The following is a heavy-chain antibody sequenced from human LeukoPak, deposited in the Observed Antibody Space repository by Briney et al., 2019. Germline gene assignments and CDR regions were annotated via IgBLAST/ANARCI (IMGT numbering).Heavy chain of an antibody. CDR2: INPNSGGT. V-gene: IGHV1-2*02. J-gene: IGHJ4*02. CDR3: AGDKTYYYDSSGYEFDY. Sequence: AASVKVSCKDSGYTFTGYYMHWVRQAPGQGLEWMGWINPNSGGTKYAQKFQGRVTMTRDTSISTAYMELSRLRSDDTAVYYCAGDKTYYYDSSGYEFDYWGQGTLVTVSS. CDR1: GYTFTGYY. D-gene: IGHD3-22*01.